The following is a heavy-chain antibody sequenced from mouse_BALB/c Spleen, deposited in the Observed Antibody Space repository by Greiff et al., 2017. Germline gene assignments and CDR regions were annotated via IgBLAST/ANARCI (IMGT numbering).Heavy chain of an antibody. CDR3: ARRAYYGNYGFAY. CDR2: INPYNDGT. D-gene: IGHD2-10*01. Sequence: LVESGPELVKPGASVKMSCKASGYTFTSYVMHWVKQKPGQGLEWIGYINPYNDGTKYNEKFKGKATLTSDKSSSTAYMELSSLTSEDSAVYYCARRAYYGNYGFAYWGQGTLVTVSA. CDR1: GYTFTSYV. V-gene: IGHV1-14*01. J-gene: IGHJ3*01.